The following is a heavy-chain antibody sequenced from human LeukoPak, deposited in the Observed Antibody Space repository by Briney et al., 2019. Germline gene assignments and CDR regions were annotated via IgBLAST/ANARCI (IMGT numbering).Heavy chain of an antibody. CDR1: GVTFSSHN. D-gene: IGHD3-10*01. J-gene: IGHJ4*02. V-gene: IGHV3-7*05. CDR3: ARGQGFIIDY. Sequence: GGAPRLSCAASGVTFSSHNMFWVSQAPGKRLGWVSTIKEEGRHTSYVDSVKGRFNISRDDAKNTLYLQMNSLRAEDTAVYYCARGQGFIIDYWGQGNLVTVSS. CDR2: IKEEGRHT.